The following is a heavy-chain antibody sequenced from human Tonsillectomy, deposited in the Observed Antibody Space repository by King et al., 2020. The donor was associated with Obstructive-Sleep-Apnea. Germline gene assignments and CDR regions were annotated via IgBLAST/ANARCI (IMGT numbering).Heavy chain of an antibody. CDR2: ISTFNGNT. V-gene: IGHV1-18*01. J-gene: IGHJ4*02. CDR1: GYTFSNYG. Sequence: VQLVESGVEVKKPGASVKVSCKASGYTFSNYGLNWVRQAPGQGLESMGWISTFNGNTHYAQGLQGRVTMTTDTSTGTAYMELRSLRSDDTAVYYCARDTTRGKSGYDFCPLGYWGQGTLVTVSS. D-gene: IGHD5-12*01. CDR3: ARDTTRGKSGYDFCPLGY.